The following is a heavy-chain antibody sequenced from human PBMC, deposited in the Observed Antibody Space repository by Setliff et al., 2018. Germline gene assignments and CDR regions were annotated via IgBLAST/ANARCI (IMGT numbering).Heavy chain of an antibody. J-gene: IGHJ6*03. CDR3: ARKSRDIVVVPAAVIYYYYYYMDV. Sequence: ETLSLTCAVYGGSFSGYYWSWIRQPPGKGLEWIGEINHSGSTNYNPSLKSRVTISVDTSKNQFSLKLSSVTAADTAVYYCARKSRDIVVVPAAVIYYYYYYMDVWGKGTTVTVSS. CDR1: GGSFSGYY. D-gene: IGHD2-2*01. V-gene: IGHV4-34*01. CDR2: INHSGST.